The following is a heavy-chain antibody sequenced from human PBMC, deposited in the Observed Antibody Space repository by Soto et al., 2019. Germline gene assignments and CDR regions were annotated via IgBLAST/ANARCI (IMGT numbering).Heavy chain of an antibody. CDR1: RFTFSSYA. CDR2: ISGSGGST. CDR3: AKDPPYDYVWGSYSS. Sequence: AGSLRLSCAASRFTFSSYAMSWVRQAPGKGLEWVSAISGSGGSTYYADSVKGRFTVSRDNSKNTLYLQMSSLRAEDTAVYYCAKDPPYDYVWGSYSSWGQGTLVTVS. D-gene: IGHD3-16*01. J-gene: IGHJ4*02. V-gene: IGHV3-23*01.